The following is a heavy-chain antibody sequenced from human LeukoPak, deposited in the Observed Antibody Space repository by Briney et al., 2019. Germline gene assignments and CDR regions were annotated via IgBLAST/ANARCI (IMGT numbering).Heavy chain of an antibody. CDR1: GGSISSSSYY. V-gene: IGHV4-39*07. D-gene: IGHD1-26*01. J-gene: IGHJ5*02. Sequence: PSETLSLTCTVSGGSISSSSYYWGWIRQPPGKGLEWIGSIYYSGSTYYNPSLKSRVTISVDTSKNQFSLKLSSVTAADTAVYYCARGRPFNSGSYVVSWGQGTLVTVSS. CDR3: ARGRPFNSGSYVVS. CDR2: IYYSGST.